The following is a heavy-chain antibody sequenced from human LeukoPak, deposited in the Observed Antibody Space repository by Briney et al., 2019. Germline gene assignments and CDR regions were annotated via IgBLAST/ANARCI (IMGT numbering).Heavy chain of an antibody. Sequence: SETLSLTCTVSGVSISSSNSYWGWIRQPPGKGLEWIGSIYYSGSTCYNPSLKSRVTISVDTSKNQFSLKLSSVTAADTAVYYCARTSHGSGSYHWGQGTLVTVSS. V-gene: IGHV4-39*07. D-gene: IGHD3-10*01. CDR2: IYYSGST. CDR3: ARTSHGSGSYH. CDR1: GVSISSSNSY. J-gene: IGHJ4*02.